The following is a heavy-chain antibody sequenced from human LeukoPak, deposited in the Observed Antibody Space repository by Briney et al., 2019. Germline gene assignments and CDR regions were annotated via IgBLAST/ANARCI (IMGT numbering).Heavy chain of an antibody. CDR2: INHSGST. Sequence: SETLSLTCAVYGGSFSGYYWSWIRQPPGKGLEWIGEINHSGSTNYNPSLKSRVTISVDTSKNQFSLKLSSVTAADTAVYYCARGFVWRYSYPSYYYYGMDVWGQGTTVTVS. CDR1: GGSFSGYY. CDR3: ARGFVWRYSYPSYYYYGMDV. J-gene: IGHJ6*02. D-gene: IGHD5-18*01. V-gene: IGHV4-34*01.